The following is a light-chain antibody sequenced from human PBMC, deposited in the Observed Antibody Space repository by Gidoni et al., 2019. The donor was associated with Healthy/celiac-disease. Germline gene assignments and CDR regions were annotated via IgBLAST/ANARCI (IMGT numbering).Light chain of an antibody. CDR3: LLSNRGARPDWV. Sequence: QAVGTQEPSLTVYPGGTALLPCGSSTGAVTSGDYPYWFQQKPAQAPRTLIHDTSKKHSWTPPRFSGSRLGGKAALTLSGAQPEDEAEYYGLLSNRGARPDWVFGGGTKLTVL. V-gene: IGLV7-46*01. CDR2: DTS. J-gene: IGLJ3*02. CDR1: TGAVTSGDY.